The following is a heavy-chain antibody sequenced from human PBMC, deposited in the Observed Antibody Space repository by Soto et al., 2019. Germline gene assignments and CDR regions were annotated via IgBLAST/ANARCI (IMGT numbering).Heavy chain of an antibody. D-gene: IGHD2-15*01. CDR3: ARVGYSSGGSCYDY. V-gene: IGHV1-69*06. Sequence: AASVKVSCKASGGTFSSYAISWVRQAPGQGLEWMGGIIPIFGTANYAQKFQGRVTITADKSTSTAYMGLSSLRSEDTAVYYCARVGYSSGGSCYDYWGQGTLVTVSS. J-gene: IGHJ4*02. CDR1: GGTFSSYA. CDR2: IIPIFGTA.